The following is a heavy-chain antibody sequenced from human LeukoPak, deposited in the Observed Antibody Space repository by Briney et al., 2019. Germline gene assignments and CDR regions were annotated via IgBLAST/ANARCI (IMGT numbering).Heavy chain of an antibody. J-gene: IGHJ6*03. CDR3: ASGLVGATLHMDV. D-gene: IGHD1-26*01. CDR1: GYSFTSYW. V-gene: IGHV5-51*01. Sequence: GESLKISCKGPGYSFTSYWIGWVRQMSGKGLEWMGITYPGDSDTRYSPSFQGQVTISADKSISTAYLQWSSLKASDTAMYYCASGLVGATLHMDVWGKGTTVTVSS. CDR2: TYPGDSDT.